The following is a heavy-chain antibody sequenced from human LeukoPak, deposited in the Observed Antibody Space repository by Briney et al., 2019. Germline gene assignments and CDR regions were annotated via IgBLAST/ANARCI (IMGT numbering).Heavy chain of an antibody. CDR3: ARGLGYSGYSDY. J-gene: IGHJ4*02. CDR2: ISSSSSYI. D-gene: IGHD5-12*01. CDR1: GFTFSSYS. Sequence: GGSLRLSCAASGFTFSSYSMNWVRQAPGKGLEWVSSISSSSSYIYYADSVKGRFTISRDNAKNSLYLQMNSLRAEDTAVYYCARGLGYSGYSDYWGQGTLVTVSS. V-gene: IGHV3-21*01.